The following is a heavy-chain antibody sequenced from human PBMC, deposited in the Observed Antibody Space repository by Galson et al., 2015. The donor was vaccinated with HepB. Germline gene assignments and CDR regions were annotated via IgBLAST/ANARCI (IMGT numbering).Heavy chain of an antibody. CDR1: GFTFSSFG. CDR2: IWHDGTKK. J-gene: IGHJ4*02. Sequence: SLRLSCAASGFTFSSFGMHWVRQAPGKGLEWVAVIWHDGTKKDYADSVKGRFTISRDNSKNILFLEMNSVRGEDTAVYYCVRPYGSGSYNKNGVRYWGQGTLVTVTS. V-gene: IGHV3-33*08. D-gene: IGHD3-10*01. CDR3: VRPYGSGSYNKNGVRY.